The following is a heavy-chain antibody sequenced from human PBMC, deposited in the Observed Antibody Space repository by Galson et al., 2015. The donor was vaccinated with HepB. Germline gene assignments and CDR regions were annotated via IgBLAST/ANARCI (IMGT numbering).Heavy chain of an antibody. CDR3: ARPTKAYCSGGSCSPFDY. CDR2: ISAYNGNT. D-gene: IGHD2-15*01. J-gene: IGHJ4*02. Sequence: SVKVSCKASGYTFTSYGISWVRQAPGQGLEWMGWISAYNGNTNYAQKLRGRVTMTTDTSTSTAYMELRSPRSDDTAVYYCARPTKAYCSGGSCSPFDYWGQGTLVTVSS. V-gene: IGHV1-18*01. CDR1: GYTFTSYG.